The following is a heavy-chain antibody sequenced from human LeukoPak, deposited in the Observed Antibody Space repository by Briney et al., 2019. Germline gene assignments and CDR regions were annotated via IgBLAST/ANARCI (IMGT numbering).Heavy chain of an antibody. V-gene: IGHV4-34*01. CDR1: GGSFSGYY. Sequence: PSETLSLTCAVYGGSFSGYYWSWLRQPPGKGLEWIGEINHSGSTNYNPSLKSRVTISVDTSKNQFSLKLSSVTAADTAVYYCARVVSRIVVVVAATRRFDPWGQGTLVTVSS. D-gene: IGHD2-15*01. J-gene: IGHJ5*02. CDR2: INHSGST. CDR3: ARVVSRIVVVVAATRRFDP.